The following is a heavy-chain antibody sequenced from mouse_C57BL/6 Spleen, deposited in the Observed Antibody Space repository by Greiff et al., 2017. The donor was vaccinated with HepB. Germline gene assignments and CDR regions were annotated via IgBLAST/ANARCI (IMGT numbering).Heavy chain of an antibody. CDR3: TMITTGAMDY. D-gene: IGHD1-1*01. Sequence: VKLMESGAELVRPGASVTLSCKASGYTFTDYEMHWVKQTPVHGLEWIGAIDPETGGTAYNQKFKGKAILTADKSSSTAYMELRSLTSEDSAVYYCTMITTGAMDYWGQGTSVTVSS. CDR1: GYTFTDYE. V-gene: IGHV1-15*01. CDR2: IDPETGGT. J-gene: IGHJ4*01.